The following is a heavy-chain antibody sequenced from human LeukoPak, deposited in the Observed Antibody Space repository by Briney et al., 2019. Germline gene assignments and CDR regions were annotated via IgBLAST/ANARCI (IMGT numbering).Heavy chain of an antibody. D-gene: IGHD3-9*01. V-gene: IGHV4-59*08. CDR2: IYYSGTT. J-gene: IGHJ4*02. Sequence: SETLSLTCTVSGDSINNYYWSWIRQPPGKGLEWIGYIYYSGTTNYNPSLKSRVTISVDTSKNQFSLKLSSVTAADTAVYYCARTYYDILTGYSGWGQGTLVTVSS. CDR1: GDSINNYY. CDR3: ARTYYDILTGYSG.